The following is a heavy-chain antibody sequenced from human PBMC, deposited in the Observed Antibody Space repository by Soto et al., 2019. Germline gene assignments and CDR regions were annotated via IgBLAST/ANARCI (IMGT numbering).Heavy chain of an antibody. V-gene: IGHV1-18*01. D-gene: IGHD3-3*02. J-gene: IGHJ6*03. CDR2: ISAYNGNT. CDR1: GYSFTSYG. CDR3: ARDPTIRYYYYYMDV. Sequence: QVQLVQSGAEVKKPGASVKVSCKASGYSFTSYGISWVRQAPGQGLEWMGWISAYNGNTNYAQKLQGRVTMTTDTSTSTADMELRSLRSDDTAVYYCARDPTIRYYYYYMDVCGKGTTVTVSS.